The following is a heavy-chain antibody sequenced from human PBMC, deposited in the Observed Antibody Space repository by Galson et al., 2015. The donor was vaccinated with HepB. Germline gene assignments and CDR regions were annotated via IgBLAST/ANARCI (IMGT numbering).Heavy chain of an antibody. D-gene: IGHD2-15*01. V-gene: IGHV3-23*01. J-gene: IGHJ6*02. Sequence: SLRLSCAASGFTFSSYAMSWVRQAPGKGLEWVSAISGSGGSTYYADSVKGRFTISRDNSKNTLYLQMNSLRAEDTAVYYCAKVEVTYCSGGSCYSGPRQVYYYGMDVWGQGTTVTVSS. CDR1: GFTFSSYA. CDR3: AKVEVTYCSGGSCYSGPRQVYYYGMDV. CDR2: ISGSGGST.